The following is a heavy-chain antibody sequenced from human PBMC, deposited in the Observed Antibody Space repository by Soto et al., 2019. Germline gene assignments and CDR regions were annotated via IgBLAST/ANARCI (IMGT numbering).Heavy chain of an antibody. CDR1: GFTFSSYA. J-gene: IGHJ4*02. D-gene: IGHD1-26*01. CDR2: ISGSGGST. V-gene: IGHV3-23*01. CDR3: AKDRWPDSKWDIDY. Sequence: GGSLRLSCAASGFTFSSYAMSWVGQAPGKGLEWVSAISGSGGSTYYADSVKGRFTISRDNSKNTLYLQMNSLRAEDTAVYYCAKDRWPDSKWDIDYWGQGTLVTVSS.